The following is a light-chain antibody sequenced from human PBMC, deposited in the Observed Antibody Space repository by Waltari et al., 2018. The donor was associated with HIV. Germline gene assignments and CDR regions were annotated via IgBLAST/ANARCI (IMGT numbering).Light chain of an antibody. CDR3: MQATQRPYT. CDR1: QSLLYSDGNTY. V-gene: IGKV2-30*01. Sequence: DVVMTQSPLSLPVTLGQPASISCSPSQSLLYSDGNTYLNWFQQRPGQSPTRLIHQVSKRDSGVPDRFSGSGSGTDFTLKISRVEAEDVGIYYCMQATQRPYTFGQGTKLEI. CDR2: QVS. J-gene: IGKJ2*01.